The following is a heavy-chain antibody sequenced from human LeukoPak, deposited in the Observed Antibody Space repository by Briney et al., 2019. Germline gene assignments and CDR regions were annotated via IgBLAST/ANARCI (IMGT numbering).Heavy chain of an antibody. D-gene: IGHD5-12*01. V-gene: IGHV1-2*02. CDR3: ARASRVATTHFDY. J-gene: IGHJ4*02. Sequence: GASVKVSCKASGYTFTGYFMHWVRQAPGQGLEWLGWINPNSGATNYAQKFQGRVTMARDTSISTAYMELRSLRSDDTAVYYCARASRVATTHFDYWGQGTLVTVSS. CDR2: INPNSGAT. CDR1: GYTFTGYF.